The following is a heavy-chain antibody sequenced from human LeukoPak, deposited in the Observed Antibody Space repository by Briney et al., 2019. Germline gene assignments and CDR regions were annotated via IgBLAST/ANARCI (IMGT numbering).Heavy chain of an antibody. D-gene: IGHD6-13*01. CDR3: ARTGTDSSSWSNRFDP. J-gene: IGHJ5*02. CDR2: IYYSGST. Sequence: SETLSLTCTVSGGSISSYYWSWIRQPPGKGLEWIGYIYYSGSTNYNPSLKSRVTISVDTSKNQFSLKLSSVTAADTAVYYCARTGTDSSSWSNRFDPWGQGTLVTVSS. CDR1: GGSISSYY. V-gene: IGHV4-59*01.